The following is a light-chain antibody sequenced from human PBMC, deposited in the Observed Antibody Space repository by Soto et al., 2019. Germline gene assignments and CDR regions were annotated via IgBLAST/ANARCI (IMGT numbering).Light chain of an antibody. CDR3: SSYTGTDTLV. CDR1: NSDVATYNF. V-gene: IGLV2-14*01. CDR2: EVS. J-gene: IGLJ2*01. Sequence: QSALTQPASVSGSPGQTITISCTGSNSDVATYNFVSWYQQYPGKAPQLIISEVSNRPSGVSQRFSASKSGNTASLTISGLQTEDEADYFCSSYTGTDTLVFGGGTKLTVL.